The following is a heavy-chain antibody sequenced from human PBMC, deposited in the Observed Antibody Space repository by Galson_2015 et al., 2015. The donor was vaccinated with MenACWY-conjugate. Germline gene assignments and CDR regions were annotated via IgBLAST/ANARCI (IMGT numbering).Heavy chain of an antibody. V-gene: IGHV1-46*01. D-gene: IGHD5-18*01. J-gene: IGHJ4*02. CDR1: GYTFANYY. CDR2: INPGGGRT. CDR3: ARADTYGLCGDY. Sequence: QSGAEVKKPGASVQVSCKASGYTFANYYIHWVRQAPGQGLEWTGMINPGGGRTTYAQKFQGRVTMSRDTSTSTVYMELSSLRSEDTAVYYCARADTYGLCGDYWGQGTLVTVSS.